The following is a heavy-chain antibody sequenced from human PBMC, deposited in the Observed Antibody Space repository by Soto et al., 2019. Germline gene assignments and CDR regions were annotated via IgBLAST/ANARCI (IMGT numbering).Heavy chain of an antibody. Sequence: QVQLVESGGGVVQPGRSLRLSCAASGFTFSSYAMHWVRQAPGKGLEWVAVISYDGSNKYYADSVKGRFTISRDNSKNTLYLQMNSLRAEDTALYYCARDPPRIQLWFMLDYWGQGTLVTVSS. CDR1: GFTFSSYA. CDR2: ISYDGSNK. J-gene: IGHJ4*02. CDR3: ARDPPRIQLWFMLDY. V-gene: IGHV3-30-3*01. D-gene: IGHD5-18*01.